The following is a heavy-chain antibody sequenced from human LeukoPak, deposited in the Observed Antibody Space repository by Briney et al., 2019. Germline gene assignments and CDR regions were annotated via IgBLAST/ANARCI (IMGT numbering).Heavy chain of an antibody. J-gene: IGHJ4*02. V-gene: IGHV4-34*01. D-gene: IGHD3-3*01. CDR2: INHSGSP. CDR3: GSRRTAMFGVIKGPIDY. CDR1: GGSISSYY. Sequence: PSETLSLTCTVSGGSISSYYWTWIRHPPGKGLEWIGEINHSGSPNNNPSLKSRVSISFDTSKNQFSLKLTSVTAADTAVYYCGSRRTAMFGVIKGPIDYWGQGTLVTVSS.